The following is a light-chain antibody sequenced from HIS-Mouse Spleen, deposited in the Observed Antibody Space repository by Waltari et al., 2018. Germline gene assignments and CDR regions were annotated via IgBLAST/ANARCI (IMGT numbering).Light chain of an antibody. CDR3: QQRSNWPPFT. J-gene: IGKJ4*01. CDR1: QSVSSY. Sequence: EIVLTQSPATLSLSPGERATLSCRASQSVSSYLAWYQQKPGQAPRLLIYDASNRATGIPARFSGSGSGTDFTLTISSLEPEDFAVYYCQQRSNWPPFTFGGGTK. V-gene: IGKV3-11*01. CDR2: DAS.